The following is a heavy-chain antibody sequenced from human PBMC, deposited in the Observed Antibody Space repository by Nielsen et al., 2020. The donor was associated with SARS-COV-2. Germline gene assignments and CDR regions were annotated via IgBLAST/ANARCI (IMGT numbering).Heavy chain of an antibody. CDR2: ISSSSSYT. CDR3: AKDKASYGLTSYGMDV. Sequence: GGSLRLSCAASGFTFSDYYMSWIRQAPGKGLEWVSYISSSSSYTNYADSVKGRFTISRDNSKNSLYLQMNSLRTEDTALYYCAKDKASYGLTSYGMDVWGQGTTVTVSS. CDR1: GFTFSDYY. V-gene: IGHV3-11*05. J-gene: IGHJ6*02. D-gene: IGHD5-18*01.